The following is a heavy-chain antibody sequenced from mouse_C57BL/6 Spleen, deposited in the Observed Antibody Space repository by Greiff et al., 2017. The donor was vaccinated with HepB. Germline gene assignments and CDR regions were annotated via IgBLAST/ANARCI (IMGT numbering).Heavy chain of an antibody. J-gene: IGHJ3*01. CDR2: ISSGGSYT. CDR1: GFTFSSYG. CDR3: ARVEKTAQATSWFAY. Sequence: EVKVVESGGDLVKPGGSLKLSCAASGFTFSSYGMSWVRQTPDKRLEWVATISSGGSYTYYPDSVKGRFTISRDNAKNTLYLQMSSLKSEDTAMYYCARVEKTAQATSWFAYWGQGTLVTVSA. V-gene: IGHV5-6*01. D-gene: IGHD3-2*02.